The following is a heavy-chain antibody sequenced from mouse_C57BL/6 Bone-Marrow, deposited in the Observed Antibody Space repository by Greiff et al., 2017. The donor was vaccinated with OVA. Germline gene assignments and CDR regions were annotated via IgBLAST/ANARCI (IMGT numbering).Heavy chain of an antibody. Sequence: EVMLVESEGGLVQPGSSMKLSCTASGFTFSDYYMAWVCQVPEKGLEWVANINYDGSSTYYLDSLKSRFIISRDNAKNILYLQMSSLKSEDTATYYCARDYDYDERDYWGQGTTLTVSS. V-gene: IGHV5-16*01. CDR2: INYDGSST. J-gene: IGHJ2*01. CDR3: ARDYDYDERDY. CDR1: GFTFSDYY. D-gene: IGHD2-4*01.